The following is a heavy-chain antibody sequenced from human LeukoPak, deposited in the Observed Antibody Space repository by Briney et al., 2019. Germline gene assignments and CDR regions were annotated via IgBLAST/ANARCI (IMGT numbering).Heavy chain of an antibody. Sequence: ASVKVSCKASGYAFTGYYTHWVRQAPGQGLEWMGWINPNSGGTNYAQKFQGRVTMTRDTSISTAYMELSRLRSDDTAVYYCARVFAYYYYYMDVWGKGTTVTVSS. CDR2: INPNSGGT. V-gene: IGHV1-2*02. CDR1: GYAFTGYY. J-gene: IGHJ6*03. CDR3: ARVFAYYYYYMDV.